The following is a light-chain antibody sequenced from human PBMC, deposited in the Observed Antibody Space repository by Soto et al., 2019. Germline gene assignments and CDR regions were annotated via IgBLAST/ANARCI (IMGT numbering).Light chain of an antibody. CDR1: QSVSSD. Sequence: VLTQPPSVSGAPGERATLSCRASQSVSSDLAWYQHKPGQAPRLLIYGASSRATGIPVRFSGSGSGTEFTLTISSLQSEDVAVYYCQHYKNRPLTFGGGTKVDIK. V-gene: IGKV3-15*01. J-gene: IGKJ4*01. CDR3: QHYKNRPLT. CDR2: GAS.